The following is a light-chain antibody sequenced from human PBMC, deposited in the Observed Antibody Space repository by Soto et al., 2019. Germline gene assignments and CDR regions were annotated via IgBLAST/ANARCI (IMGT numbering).Light chain of an antibody. CDR3: CSYAGSYTWV. J-gene: IGLJ3*02. CDR2: DVS. V-gene: IGLV2-11*01. CDR1: SSDVGGYNY. Sequence: QPVLTQPRSVSGSPGQSVTISCTGTSSDVGGYNYVSWYQQHPGKAPKLMFYDVSERPSGVPDRFSGSKSGNTASLIISGLQAEDEADYYCCSYAGSYTWVFGGGTKLTVL.